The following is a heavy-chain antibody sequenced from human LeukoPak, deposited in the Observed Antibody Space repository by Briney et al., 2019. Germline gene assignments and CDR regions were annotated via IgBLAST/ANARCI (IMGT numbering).Heavy chain of an antibody. D-gene: IGHD3-16*02. J-gene: IGHJ6*03. CDR1: GFTFSSYS. V-gene: IGHV3-48*01. CDR2: ISSSSSTI. CDR3: ATGGTTFGGVIDSYYYMDV. Sequence: GGSLRLSCAASGFTFSSYSMNWVRQAPGKGLEWVSYISSSSSTIYYADSVKGRFTISRDNAKNSLYLQMNSLRAEDTAVYYCATGGTTFGGVIDSYYYMDVWGKGTTVTISS.